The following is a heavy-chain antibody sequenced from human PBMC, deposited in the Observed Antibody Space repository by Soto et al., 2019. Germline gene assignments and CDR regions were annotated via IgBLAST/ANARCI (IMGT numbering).Heavy chain of an antibody. Sequence: ASVKVSCKASGYTFTGYYMHWVRQAPGQGLEWMGWINPNSGGTNYAQKFQGWVTMTRDTSISTAYMELSRLRSDDTAVYYCARDRKAAGHYYYYGMDVWGQGTTVTV. D-gene: IGHD6-13*01. J-gene: IGHJ6*02. V-gene: IGHV1-2*04. CDR1: GYTFTGYY. CDR3: ARDRKAAGHYYYYGMDV. CDR2: INPNSGGT.